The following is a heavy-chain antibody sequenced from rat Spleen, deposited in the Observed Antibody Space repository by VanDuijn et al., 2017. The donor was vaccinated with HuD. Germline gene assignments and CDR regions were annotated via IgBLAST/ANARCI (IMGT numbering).Heavy chain of an antibody. J-gene: IGHJ2*01. CDR2: ISSDGRRN. Sequence: EVQLVESDGGLVQPGKSLTLSCAASGFTFTDYYMAWVRQAPTKGLEWVATISSDGRRNYYRDSVKGRFTISRDNAKSSLYLQMDSLRSEDTATYYCVRLRYNPFDYWGQGVMVTVSS. D-gene: IGHD1-5*01. CDR3: VRLRYNPFDY. V-gene: IGHV5-29*01. CDR1: GFTFTDYY.